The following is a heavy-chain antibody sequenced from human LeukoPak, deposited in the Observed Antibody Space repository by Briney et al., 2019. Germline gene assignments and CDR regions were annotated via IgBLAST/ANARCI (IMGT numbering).Heavy chain of an antibody. V-gene: IGHV3-7*01. CDR2: IKQDGSEK. J-gene: IGHJ5*02. Sequence: PGGSLRLSCVASGFTFSTYTMNWVRQAPGKGLEWVANIKQDGSEKYYVDSVKGRFTISRDNAKNSLYLQMNSLRAEDTAVYYCARDLRYFDWLLPDDRFDPWGQGTLVTVSS. CDR3: ARDLRYFDWLLPDDRFDP. D-gene: IGHD3-9*01. CDR1: GFTFSTYT.